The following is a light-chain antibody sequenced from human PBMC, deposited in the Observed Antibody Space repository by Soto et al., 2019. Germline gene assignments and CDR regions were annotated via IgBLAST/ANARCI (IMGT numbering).Light chain of an antibody. J-gene: IGKJ4*01. Sequence: EIVMTQSPVTLSVSPGERATLSCRASQSVVTNVAWYQQKHGQTPRLRIYSASKRAAGIPDRFVGSGYGTEFPHTISRRQSEEFAIYYCQQHGHWPALTFGGGTKVELK. CDR3: QQHGHWPALT. CDR1: QSVVTN. V-gene: IGKV3-15*01. CDR2: SAS.